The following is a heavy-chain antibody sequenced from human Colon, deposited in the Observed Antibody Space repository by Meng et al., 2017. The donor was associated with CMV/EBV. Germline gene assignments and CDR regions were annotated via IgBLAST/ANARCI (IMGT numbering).Heavy chain of an antibody. CDR1: GYTFTGYK. CDR2: INPNMGGT. J-gene: IGHJ4*02. CDR3: ARAGDDYFDF. Sequence: ASVKVSCKASGYTFTGYKIHWVRQAPGQGLEWMGWINPNMGGTTYAQKFQGRVTVTRETSISTAYMELNSLRSDDTAVYYCARAGDDYFDFWGQETLVTVSS. V-gene: IGHV1-2*02. D-gene: IGHD5-24*01.